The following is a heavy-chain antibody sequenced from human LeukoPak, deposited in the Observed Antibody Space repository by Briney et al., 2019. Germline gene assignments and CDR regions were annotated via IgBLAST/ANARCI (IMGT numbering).Heavy chain of an antibody. CDR2: IYYSGST. CDR3: AKQGYYDSSGTPDY. CDR1: GGSISSSSYY. Sequence: SETLSLTCTVSGGSISSSSYYWGWIRQPPGKGLEWTGSIYYSGSTYYNPSLKSRVTISVDTSKNQFSLKLSSVTAADTAVYYCAKQGYYDSSGTPDYWGQGTLVTVSS. V-gene: IGHV4-39*01. J-gene: IGHJ4*02. D-gene: IGHD3-22*01.